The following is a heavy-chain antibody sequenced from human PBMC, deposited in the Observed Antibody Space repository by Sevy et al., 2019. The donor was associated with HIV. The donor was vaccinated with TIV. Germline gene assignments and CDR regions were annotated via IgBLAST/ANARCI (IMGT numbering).Heavy chain of an antibody. J-gene: IGHJ6*02. D-gene: IGHD3-22*01. V-gene: IGHV3-30*04. CDR1: GFTFSTYA. Sequence: GGCLRLSCAASGFTFSTYAMHWVRQAPGKGLEWVAVISYDGSIKYSADSVKGRFTISRDNSKNTLYLQMSSLRPEDTAVYYCAGERTYYYDSSGSDYGYYGMDVWGQGATVTVSS. CDR3: AGERTYYYDSSGSDYGYYGMDV. CDR2: ISYDGSIK.